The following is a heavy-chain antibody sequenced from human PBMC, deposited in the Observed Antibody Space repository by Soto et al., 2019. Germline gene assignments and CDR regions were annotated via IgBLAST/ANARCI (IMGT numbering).Heavy chain of an antibody. V-gene: IGHV1-69*01. CDR2: IIPIFGTA. CDR3: ARSLPRQLVYYYGMDV. Sequence: QVQLVRSGAEVKKPGSSVKVSCKASGGTFSSYAISWVRQAPGQGLEWMGGIIPIFGTANYGQKFQGRVTITADESTSTAYMELSSLRSEDTAVYYCARSLPRQLVYYYGMDVWGQGTTVTVSS. D-gene: IGHD6-6*01. J-gene: IGHJ6*02. CDR1: GGTFSSYA.